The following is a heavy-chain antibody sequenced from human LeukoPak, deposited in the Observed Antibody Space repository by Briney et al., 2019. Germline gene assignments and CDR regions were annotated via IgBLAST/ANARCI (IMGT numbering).Heavy chain of an antibody. Sequence: SQTLSLTCAISGDSVSSTSAAWNWIRQSPSRGLEWLGRTYFRSQWYSDYAVSVRGRISINADTSRRQFSLKVNSVTAADTAVYYCARRHPDSSGWNIDAFDMWGQGTMVTVSA. CDR1: GDSVSSTSAA. CDR2: TYFRSQWYS. D-gene: IGHD6-19*01. CDR3: ARRHPDSSGWNIDAFDM. J-gene: IGHJ3*02. V-gene: IGHV6-1*01.